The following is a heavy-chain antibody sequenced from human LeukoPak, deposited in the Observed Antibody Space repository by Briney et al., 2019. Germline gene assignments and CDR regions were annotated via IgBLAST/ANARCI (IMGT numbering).Heavy chain of an antibody. CDR1: EGTFSSFA. CDR3: AREAYCGGDCYLRNYFDY. V-gene: IGHV1-69*13. Sequence: GASVKVSCKALEGTFSSFAFSWVRQAPGQGLEWMGGIIPIFGTANYAQKFQGRVTITADESTSTAYMELSSLRSEDTAVYYCAREAYCGGDCYLRNYFDYWGQGTLVTVST. CDR2: IIPIFGTA. D-gene: IGHD2-21*02. J-gene: IGHJ4*02.